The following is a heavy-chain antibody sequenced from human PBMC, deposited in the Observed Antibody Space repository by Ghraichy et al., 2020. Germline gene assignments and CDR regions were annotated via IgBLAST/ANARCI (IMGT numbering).Heavy chain of an antibody. CDR3: AKDPGYSYYYYYGMDV. J-gene: IGHJ6*02. CDR1: GFTFSSYA. V-gene: IGHV3-23*01. Sequence: GESLNISCAASGFTFSSYAMSWVRQAPGKGLEWVSAISGSGGSTYYADSVKGRFTISRDNSKNTLYLQMNSLRAEDTAVYYCAKDPGYSYYYYYGMDVWGQGTTVTVSS. D-gene: IGHD5-18*01. CDR2: ISGSGGST.